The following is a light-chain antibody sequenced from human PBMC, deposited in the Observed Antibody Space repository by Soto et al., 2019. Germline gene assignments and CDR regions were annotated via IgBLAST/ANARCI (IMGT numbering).Light chain of an antibody. CDR2: GAS. CDR3: QQYDNLPLT. J-gene: IGKJ4*01. CDR1: QSVSSN. Sequence: EIVMTQSRATLSVSPGERATLSCRASQSVSSNLAWYQQKPGQAPRLLIYGASTRATGIPARFSGSGSGTEFTLTISSLQSEDFAVYYCQQYDNLPLTFGGGTKVEIK. V-gene: IGKV3-15*01.